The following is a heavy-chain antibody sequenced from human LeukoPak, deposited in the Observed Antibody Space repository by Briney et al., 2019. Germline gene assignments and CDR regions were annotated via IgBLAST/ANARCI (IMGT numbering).Heavy chain of an antibody. Sequence: PSETLSLTCAVSGYSISSGYYWGWIRQPPGKGLEWIGSIYHSGSTYYNPSLKSRVTISVDTSKNQFSLKLSSVTAADTAVYYCARDGTGGDYVWVSHHNPFDYWGQGTLVTVSS. CDR2: IYHSGST. D-gene: IGHD3-16*01. CDR3: ARDGTGGDYVWVSHHNPFDY. V-gene: IGHV4-38-2*02. CDR1: GYSISSGYY. J-gene: IGHJ4*02.